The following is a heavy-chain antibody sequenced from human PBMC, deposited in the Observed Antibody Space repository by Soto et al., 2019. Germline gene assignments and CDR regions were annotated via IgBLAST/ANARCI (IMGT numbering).Heavy chain of an antibody. J-gene: IGHJ4*02. CDR3: AKALIRDSSGPMGFLGY. V-gene: IGHV3-30*18. CDR1: GFTFSSYG. CDR2: ISYDGSNK. Sequence: QVPLVESGGGVVQPGRSLRLSCAASGFTFSSYGMHWVRQAPGKGLEWVAVISYDGSNKYYADSVKGRFTISRDNSKNTLYLQMNSLRAEDTAVYYCAKALIRDSSGPMGFLGYWGQGTLVTVSS. D-gene: IGHD3-22*01.